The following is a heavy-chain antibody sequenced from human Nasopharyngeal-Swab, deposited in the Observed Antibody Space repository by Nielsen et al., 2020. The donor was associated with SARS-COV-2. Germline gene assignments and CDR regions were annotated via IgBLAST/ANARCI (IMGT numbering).Heavy chain of an antibody. CDR1: GGSISSSSYY. J-gene: IGHJ4*02. D-gene: IGHD2-2*01. CDR2: IYYSGGT. CDR3: ARDAGGYCSSTSCYAIPI. V-gene: IGHV4-39*07. Sequence: SETLSLTCTVSGGSISSSSYYWGWIRQPPGKGLEWIGSIYYSGGTYYNPSLKSRVTISVDTSKNKFSLKLSSVTAADTAVYYCARDAGGYCSSTSCYAIPIWGQGTLVTVSS.